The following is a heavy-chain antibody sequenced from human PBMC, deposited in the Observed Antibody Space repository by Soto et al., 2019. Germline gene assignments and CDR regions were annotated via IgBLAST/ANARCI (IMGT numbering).Heavy chain of an antibody. Sequence: EVQLVESGGGLVQPGLSLRLPCAASGLTFSSYEFNWVRQAPGKGLEWISYIGTSETNTYYAGSVKGRFTVSRDNAKKSVYLQMNSLRVEDTAIYYCAREEVNCGGDCFAFWGQGALVTVSS. CDR1: GLTFSSYE. J-gene: IGHJ4*02. CDR2: IGTSETNT. V-gene: IGHV3-48*03. CDR3: AREEVNCGGDCFAF. D-gene: IGHD2-21*01.